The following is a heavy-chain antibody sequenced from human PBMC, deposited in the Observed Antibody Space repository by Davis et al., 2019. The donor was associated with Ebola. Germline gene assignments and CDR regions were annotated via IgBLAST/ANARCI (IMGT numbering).Heavy chain of an antibody. D-gene: IGHD2-8*01. Sequence: GESLKISCADSVITFSSYAMTWVRQAPGKGLEWVSAISGSGGNTNYADSVKGRFTISRDNAKNSLYLQMNSLRAEDTAVYYCASVLETVRHDPFYYYYGMDVWGKGTTVTVSS. CDR1: VITFSSYA. CDR3: ASVLETVRHDPFYYYYGMDV. CDR2: ISGSGGNT. V-gene: IGHV3-23*01. J-gene: IGHJ6*04.